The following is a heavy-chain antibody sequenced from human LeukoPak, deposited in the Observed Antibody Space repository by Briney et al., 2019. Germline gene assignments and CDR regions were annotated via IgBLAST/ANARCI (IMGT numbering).Heavy chain of an antibody. CDR3: ARDFGAGSYRYGMDV. CDR1: GDSITNYNYH. Sequence: KASETLSLTCSVSGDSITNYNYHWGWIRQPPGKGLEWIGRLYNTGSTDNTDSNPSLQSRVTISADTSMNQIFLRLTSVTAADTAVYYCARDFGAGSYRYGMDVWGQGTTVTVSS. CDR2: LYNTGSTDNT. D-gene: IGHD3-10*01. V-gene: IGHV4-39*07. J-gene: IGHJ6*02.